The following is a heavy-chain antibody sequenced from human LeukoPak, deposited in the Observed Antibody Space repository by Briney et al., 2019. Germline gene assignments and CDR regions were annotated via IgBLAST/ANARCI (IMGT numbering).Heavy chain of an antibody. CDR3: ARSGSKAAAGDHWFDP. Sequence: SVKVSCKASGYTFTRYDINWVRQATGQGLEGMGWRNLNSGNTVYAQKFQGRVTMTRNTSISPGYMELSSVRSEDTAGYYCARSGSKAAAGDHWFDPGGQGSLVTVYS. D-gene: IGHD6-13*01. J-gene: IGHJ5*02. CDR2: RNLNSGNT. V-gene: IGHV1-8*01. CDR1: GYTFTRYD.